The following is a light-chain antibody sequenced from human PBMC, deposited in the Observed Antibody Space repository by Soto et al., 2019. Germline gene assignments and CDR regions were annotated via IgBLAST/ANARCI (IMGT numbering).Light chain of an antibody. CDR3: VSYTSRSTYV. J-gene: IGLJ1*01. Sequence: VLTQPASLSGSPGQSITISCTGTSSDVGGYIWVSWYQHHPGKAPKLVIYDVYQRPSGVSSRFSGSKSGNTAFLTISGLQTEDEADYYCVSYTSRSTYVFGSGTKVTV. V-gene: IGLV2-14*01. CDR2: DVY. CDR1: SSDVGGYIW.